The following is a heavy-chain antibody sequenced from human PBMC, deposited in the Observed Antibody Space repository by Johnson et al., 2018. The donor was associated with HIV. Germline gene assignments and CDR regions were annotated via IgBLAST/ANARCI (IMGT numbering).Heavy chain of an antibody. CDR3: ASLGDGHQKGGFEI. J-gene: IGHJ3*02. Sequence: VQLVESGGGVVQPGRSLRLSCAASGFTFSNYALHWVRQAPGKGLEWVAVISYDGSNKYYADSVKGRFTISRDNAKNSLYLQMDSLRGEDTAVYYCASLGDGHQKGGFEIWGHGTMVTVSS. CDR2: ISYDGSNK. CDR1: GFTFSNYA. D-gene: IGHD3-16*01. V-gene: IGHV3-30-3*01.